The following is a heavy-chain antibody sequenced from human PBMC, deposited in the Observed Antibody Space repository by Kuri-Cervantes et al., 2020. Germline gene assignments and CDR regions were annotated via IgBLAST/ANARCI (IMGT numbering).Heavy chain of an antibody. CDR1: GFMFSSYW. Sequence: GESLKISCIASGFMFSSYWMSWVRRAPGKGLECVANIKPDGSEKNYVDSVKGRFTISRDNGKNTLYLQMNSLRAEETAVYYCLRDYGGVWGQGTTVTVSS. CDR3: LRDYGGV. CDR2: IKPDGSEK. D-gene: IGHD3-16*01. J-gene: IGHJ6*02. V-gene: IGHV3-7*01.